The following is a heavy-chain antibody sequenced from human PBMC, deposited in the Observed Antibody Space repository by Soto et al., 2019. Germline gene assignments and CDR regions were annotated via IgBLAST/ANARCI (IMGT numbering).Heavy chain of an antibody. Sequence: SETLSLTCTVSGGSISSGDYYWSWIRQPPGKGLEWIGYIYYSGSTYYNPSLKSRVTISVDTSKNQFSLKLSSVTAADTAVYYCARESLYYYGSGSYYTYFDYWGQGTLVTVSS. J-gene: IGHJ4*02. CDR1: GGSISSGDYY. CDR2: IYYSGST. D-gene: IGHD3-10*01. CDR3: ARESLYYYGSGSYYTYFDY. V-gene: IGHV4-30-4*01.